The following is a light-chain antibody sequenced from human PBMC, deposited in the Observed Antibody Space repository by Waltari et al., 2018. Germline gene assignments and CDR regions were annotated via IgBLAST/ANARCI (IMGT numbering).Light chain of an antibody. CDR3: QKYEALPAT. CDR1: QSISKY. CDR2: EAS. Sequence: DIVLTQSPGTLSLYPGERATLSCRASQSISKYLVWYQQKPGQAPRLLIYEASIRATGIPDRFSGSGSGTDFSLIISRLEPEDFAVYYCQKYEALPATFGQGTKVEIK. V-gene: IGKV3-20*01. J-gene: IGKJ1*01.